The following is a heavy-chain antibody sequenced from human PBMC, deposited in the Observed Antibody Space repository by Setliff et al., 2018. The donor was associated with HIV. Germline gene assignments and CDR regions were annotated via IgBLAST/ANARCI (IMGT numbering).Heavy chain of an antibody. J-gene: IGHJ4*01. V-gene: IGHV1-2*06. CDR2: INLNSGGT. CDR3: ARSSISEYLLYY. D-gene: IGHD2-2*02. Sequence: ASVKVSCKTSGYAFTDYSIHWVRQAPGQGLEWMGRINLNSGGTTYAQRFQGRVTMTWDTSISTAYMELSRLTSDDTAVYYCARSSISEYLLYYWGHGTLVTVSS. CDR1: GYAFTDYS.